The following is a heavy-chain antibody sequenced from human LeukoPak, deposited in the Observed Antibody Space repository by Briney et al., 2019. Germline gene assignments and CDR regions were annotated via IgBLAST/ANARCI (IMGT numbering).Heavy chain of an antibody. V-gene: IGHV1-18*01. J-gene: IGHJ4*02. D-gene: IGHD5-12*01. CDR1: GYTFSSYG. CDR2: MTIYNGET. Sequence: ASVKVSCKASGYTFSSYGISWVRQAPGQGLEWMGGMTIYNGETEVAQRYQGRVTMTIDTSTATAYLELNSLGADDTAIYYCARVDIVATYSVYNGMSALDFWGQGTLITVSS. CDR3: ARVDIVATYSVYNGMSALDF.